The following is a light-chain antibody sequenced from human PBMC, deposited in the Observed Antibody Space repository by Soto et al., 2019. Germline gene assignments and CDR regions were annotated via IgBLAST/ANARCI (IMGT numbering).Light chain of an antibody. CDR2: DAS. CDR1: QSISSW. CDR3: QQYNSYPYT. Sequence: IQMTHSPSTMSASVGDRVTITCRASQSISSWLAWYQQKPGKAPKLLIYDASSLESGVLSRFSGSGSGTEFTLTISSLQPDDFATYYCQQYNSYPYTFGQGTKVDIK. V-gene: IGKV1-5*01. J-gene: IGKJ2*01.